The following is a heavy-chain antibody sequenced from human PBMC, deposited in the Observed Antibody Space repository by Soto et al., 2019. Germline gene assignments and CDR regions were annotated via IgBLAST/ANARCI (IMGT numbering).Heavy chain of an antibody. V-gene: IGHV3-30*18. Sequence: PGGSLRLSCAASGFTCSSYGMHWVRQAPGKGLEWVAVISYDGSNKYYADSVKGRFTISRDNSKNTLYLQMNSLRAEDTAVYYCAKGEVTMIVVVSPFDYWGQGTLVTVSS. CDR3: AKGEVTMIVVVSPFDY. CDR2: ISYDGSNK. D-gene: IGHD3-22*01. J-gene: IGHJ4*02. CDR1: GFTCSSYG.